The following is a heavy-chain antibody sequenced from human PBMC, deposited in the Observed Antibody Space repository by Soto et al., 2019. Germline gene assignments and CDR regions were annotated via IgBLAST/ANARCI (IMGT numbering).Heavy chain of an antibody. CDR1: GGTVSSYA. D-gene: IGHD2-15*01. Sequence: QVQLVQSGAEVKKPGSSVKVSCKASGGTVSSYAISWVRQAPGQGLEWMGGIIPIFGTANYAQKFQGRVTITADKSTSTAYMELSSLRSEDTAVYYCARPVARAARHYYYCGMDVWGQGSTVTVSS. J-gene: IGHJ6*01. V-gene: IGHV1-69*06. CDR3: ARPVARAARHYYYCGMDV. CDR2: IIPIFGTA.